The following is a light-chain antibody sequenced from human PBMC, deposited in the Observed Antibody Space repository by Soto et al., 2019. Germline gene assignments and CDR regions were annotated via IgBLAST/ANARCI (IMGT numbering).Light chain of an antibody. CDR3: GAWDGGLSAFV. J-gene: IGLJ1*01. V-gene: IGLV1-51*01. CDR2: DNN. Sequence: QSVLTQPPSVSAAPGRTVTISCSGSSSNIGNSFLSWYQQLPGTAPRLLIYDNNESPSGIPDRFSGSKSGTSATLGITGLQTGDEADYYCGAWDGGLSAFVFGTGTKLTVL. CDR1: SSNIGNSF.